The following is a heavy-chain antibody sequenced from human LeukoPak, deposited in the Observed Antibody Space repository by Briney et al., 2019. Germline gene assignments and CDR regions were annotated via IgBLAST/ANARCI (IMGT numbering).Heavy chain of an antibody. D-gene: IGHD6-13*01. Sequence: SETLSLTCTLSGDSISIYYWSWVRQPPGKGLEWIGNILYWGSPNFNPSPKSRVTTSFDTSKNQFSLKLSFVTAADTAVYYWARVGHIVAAGTYDYWGQGTLVTVSS. V-gene: IGHV4-59*12. CDR1: GDSISIYY. J-gene: IGHJ4*02. CDR3: ARVGHIVAAGTYDY. CDR2: ILYWGSP.